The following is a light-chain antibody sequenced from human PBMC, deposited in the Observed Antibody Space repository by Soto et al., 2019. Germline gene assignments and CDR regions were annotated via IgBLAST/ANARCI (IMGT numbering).Light chain of an antibody. CDR1: QNINNY. CDR3: QQYETLPT. Sequence: DIHMTQSPSSLSASVGDRFTITCQASQNINNYLNWYQQKPGRAPKLLIYDASNLEAGVPSRLRGSGSGTDFTFTISRLQPEDTATYYCQQYETLPTFGQGTRLEIK. CDR2: DAS. J-gene: IGKJ5*01. V-gene: IGKV1-33*01.